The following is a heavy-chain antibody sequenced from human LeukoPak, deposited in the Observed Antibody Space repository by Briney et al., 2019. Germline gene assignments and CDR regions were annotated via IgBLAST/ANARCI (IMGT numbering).Heavy chain of an antibody. V-gene: IGHV3-23*01. J-gene: IGHJ4*02. CDR3: AKDGSGDYEDY. D-gene: IGHD4-17*01. Sequence: PGGSLRLSCAASGFTFRSYAMSWVRQAPGKGLEWVSAISGSGGCTYYADSVKGRSTISRDNSKNTLYLQMNSLRADDTAVYYCAKDGSGDYEDYWGQGTLVTVSS. CDR2: ISGSGGCT. CDR1: GFTFRSYA.